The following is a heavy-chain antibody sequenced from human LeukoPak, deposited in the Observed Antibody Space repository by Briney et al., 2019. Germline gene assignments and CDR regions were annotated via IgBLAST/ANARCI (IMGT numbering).Heavy chain of an antibody. J-gene: IGHJ6*04. CDR3: AELGITMIGGV. D-gene: IGHD3-10*02. CDR1: GFTFRSYS. Sequence: PGGSLRLSCAPSGFTFRSYSMNCVRQAPGKGQECVSSISSSSSYIYYADSVKGRFTISRDNAKNSLYLQMNSLRAEDTAVYYCAELGITMIGGVWGKGTTVTISS. V-gene: IGHV3-21*01. CDR2: ISSSSSYI.